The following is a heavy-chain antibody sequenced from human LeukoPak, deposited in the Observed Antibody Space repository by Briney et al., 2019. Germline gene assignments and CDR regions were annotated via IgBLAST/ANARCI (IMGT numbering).Heavy chain of an antibody. CDR3: ARGVDGISDYFAY. CDR1: GGSINHYY. D-gene: IGHD3-3*02. CDR2: IYASGVT. Sequence: SETLSLTCTVSGGSINHYYWNWIRQPAGKALEWIGHIYASGVTNYNPSLKSRVTMSLHTSKSQFSLKLATVTAADTAVYYCARGVDGISDYFAYWGPGSLVTVSS. V-gene: IGHV4-4*07. J-gene: IGHJ4*02.